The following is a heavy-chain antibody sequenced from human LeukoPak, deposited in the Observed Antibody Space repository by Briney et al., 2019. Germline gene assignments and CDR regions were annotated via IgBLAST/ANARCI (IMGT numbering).Heavy chain of an antibody. J-gene: IGHJ4*02. D-gene: IGHD2-2*01. V-gene: IGHV3-11*01. Sequence: KPEGSLRPSCAASGFTFSDYYMSWIRQAPGKGLEWVSYISSSGSTIYYADSVKGRFTISRDNAKNSLYLQMNSLRAEDTAVYYCARGGLVVPAAVHYWGQGTLVTVSS. CDR1: GFTFSDYY. CDR3: ARGGLVVPAAVHY. CDR2: ISSSGSTI.